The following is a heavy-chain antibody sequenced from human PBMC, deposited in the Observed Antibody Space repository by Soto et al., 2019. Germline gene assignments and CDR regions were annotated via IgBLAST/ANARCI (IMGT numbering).Heavy chain of an antibody. J-gene: IGHJ6*02. Sequence: SETLSLTCAVYGGSFSGYYWSWIRQPPGKGLEWIGEINHSGSTNYNPSLKSRVTISVDTSKNQFSLKLSSVTAADTAVYYCARGRIAARRTYQGGYYYYCMDVWGQGTTVTVSS. V-gene: IGHV4-34*01. CDR2: INHSGST. D-gene: IGHD6-6*01. CDR1: GGSFSGYY. CDR3: ARGRIAARRTYQGGYYYYCMDV.